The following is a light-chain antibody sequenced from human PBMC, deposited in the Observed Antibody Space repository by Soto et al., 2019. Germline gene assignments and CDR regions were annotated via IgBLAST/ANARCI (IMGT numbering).Light chain of an antibody. CDR3: SSYTSSSTLV. V-gene: IGLV2-14*01. J-gene: IGLJ2*01. CDR1: SSDVGGYSY. CDR2: DVS. Sequence: QSALTQPASVSGSPGQSITISCTGTSSDVGGYSYVSWYQQHPGKAPKLMIYDVSNRPSGVSNRFSGSKSGNTPSLTISGLQAEDEADYYCSSYTSSSTLVFGGGTKVTVL.